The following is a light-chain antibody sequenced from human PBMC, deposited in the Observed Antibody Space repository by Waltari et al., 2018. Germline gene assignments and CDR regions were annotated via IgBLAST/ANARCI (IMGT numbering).Light chain of an antibody. Sequence: QSALTQPPSASGSPGQSVTISCTGTSRNVGSYNYVSWYQQHPGKAPKRIIYEVNKRPSGVPDRFSGSKSDNTASLTVSGLQAEDEADYYCSSYGSSEVFGGGTKVTVL. CDR3: SSYGSSEV. J-gene: IGLJ2*01. CDR2: EVN. V-gene: IGLV2-8*01. CDR1: SRNVGSYNY.